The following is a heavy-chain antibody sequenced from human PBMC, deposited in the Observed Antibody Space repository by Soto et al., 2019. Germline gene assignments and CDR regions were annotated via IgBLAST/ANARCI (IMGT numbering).Heavy chain of an antibody. CDR3: ARDSGYCSSTSCQYYYYYGMDV. D-gene: IGHD2-2*01. CDR1: GYTFTSYG. J-gene: IGHJ6*02. V-gene: IGHV1-18*04. CDR2: ISAYSANT. Sequence: ASVKVSCKASGYTFTSYGISWVRQAPGQGLEWMGWISAYSANTMYAQKLQGRVTMTTDTCTSTAYMELRSLRSDDTAVYYCARDSGYCSSTSCQYYYYYGMDVWGQGTTVTVSS.